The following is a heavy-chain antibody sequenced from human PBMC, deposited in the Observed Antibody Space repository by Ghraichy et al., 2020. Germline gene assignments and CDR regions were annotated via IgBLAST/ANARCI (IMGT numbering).Heavy chain of an antibody. V-gene: IGHV4-39*07. Sequence: SETLSLTCSVSGDSVSSSPYYWGWVRQPPGLGLEWITSIYLTGTTYYNPSLKGRVTMSVDTSTNQFSLRLTSVTAAAAAVYYCARGRPPLSGSCPDAFDIWGQGTMITASS. CDR2: IYLTGTT. CDR3: ARGRPPLSGSCPDAFDI. J-gene: IGHJ3*02. CDR1: GDSVSSSPYY. D-gene: IGHD1-26*01.